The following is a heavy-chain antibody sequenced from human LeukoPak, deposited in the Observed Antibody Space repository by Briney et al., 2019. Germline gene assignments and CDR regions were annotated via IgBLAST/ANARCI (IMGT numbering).Heavy chain of an antibody. D-gene: IGHD5-24*01. CDR1: GGSFSGYY. J-gene: IGHJ4*02. Sequence: PSETLSLTCAVCGGSFSGYYWSWIRQPPGKGLEWIGEINHSGSTNYNPSLKSRVTISVDTSKNQFSLKLSSVTAADTAVYYCARGTVRDGYTEYFDYWGQGALVTVSS. V-gene: IGHV4-34*01. CDR2: INHSGST. CDR3: ARGTVRDGYTEYFDY.